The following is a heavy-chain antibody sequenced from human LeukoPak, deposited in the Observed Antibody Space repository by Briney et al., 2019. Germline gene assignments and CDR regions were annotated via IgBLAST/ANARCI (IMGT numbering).Heavy chain of an antibody. CDR3: ARDRPGPRGSYYNWFDP. J-gene: IGHJ5*02. CDR2: IYYSGST. Sequence: PSETLSLTCTVSGGSISSYYWSWIRQPPGKGLEWIGYIYYSGSTNYNPSLKSRVTISVDTSKNQFSLKLSSVTAADTAVYYCARDRPGPRGSYYNWFDPWGQGTLVTVSS. CDR1: GGSISSYY. D-gene: IGHD1-26*01. V-gene: IGHV4-59*01.